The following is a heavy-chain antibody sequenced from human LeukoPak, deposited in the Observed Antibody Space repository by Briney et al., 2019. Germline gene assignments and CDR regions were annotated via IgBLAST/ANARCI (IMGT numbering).Heavy chain of an antibody. J-gene: IGHJ4*02. V-gene: IGHV3-21*01. Sequence: GESLRVSCAASGFTFNNYYMNWVRQAPGKGLEWVSSISSSSNHIYYADSLKGRFTIPRDNAKNSLYLQMNSLRAEDTAVYYCARVSYADGGYFDYWGQGTLVTVSS. D-gene: IGHD3-16*01. CDR2: ISSSSNHI. CDR1: GFTFNNYY. CDR3: ARVSYADGGYFDY.